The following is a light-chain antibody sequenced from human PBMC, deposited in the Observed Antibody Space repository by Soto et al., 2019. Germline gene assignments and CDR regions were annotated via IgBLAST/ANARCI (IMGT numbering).Light chain of an antibody. CDR1: SSDVGGYNY. J-gene: IGLJ3*02. Sequence: QSALTQPAYVSGSRGQSITISCTGTSSDVGGYNYVSWYQQHPGKAPKLMIYEVSKRPSGVPDRFSGSKSGNTASLTVSGLQAEDEADYYCNSYAGSNNWVFGGGTKVTVL. V-gene: IGLV2-8*01. CDR2: EVS. CDR3: NSYAGSNNWV.